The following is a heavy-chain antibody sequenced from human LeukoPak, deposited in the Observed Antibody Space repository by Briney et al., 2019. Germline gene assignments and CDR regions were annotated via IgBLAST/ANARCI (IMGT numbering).Heavy chain of an antibody. CDR3: AREENYYGSGSYYNQNDY. Sequence: GGSLRLSCAASGFTFSNYVMIWVRQAPGKGLEWVSGITASGDSTYYGDSVKGRFTMSRDNSKNTVYLQMNSLRVDDTAVYYCAREENYYGSGSYYNQNDYWGHGTLVTVSA. V-gene: IGHV3-23*01. CDR2: ITASGDST. CDR1: GFTFSNYV. D-gene: IGHD3-10*01. J-gene: IGHJ4*01.